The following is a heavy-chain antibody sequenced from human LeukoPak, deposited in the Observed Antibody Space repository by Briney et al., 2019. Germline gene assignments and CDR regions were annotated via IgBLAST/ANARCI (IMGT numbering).Heavy chain of an antibody. CDR1: GFTFSSYA. V-gene: IGHV3-23*01. Sequence: PGGSLRLSCADSGFTFSSYAMTWVRQAPGKGLEWVSAISDSGDSTYYADSVKGRFTISRDNSKNTLYLQMNSLRAEDTAVYYCAKDSYGSGSYSPDYWGQGTLVTVSS. D-gene: IGHD3-10*01. CDR2: ISDSGDST. J-gene: IGHJ4*02. CDR3: AKDSYGSGSYSPDY.